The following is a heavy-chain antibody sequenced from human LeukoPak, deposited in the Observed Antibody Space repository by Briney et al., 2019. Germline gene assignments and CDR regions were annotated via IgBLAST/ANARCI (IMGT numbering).Heavy chain of an antibody. V-gene: IGHV3-9*03. CDR3: AKDIGRLGELSPHFDY. Sequence: GGSLRLSCAASVFTFDDYAMHWVRQAPGKGLEWVSGISWNSGSIGYADSVKGRFTISRDNAKNSLYLQMNSLRAEDMALYYCAKDIGRLGELSPHFDYWGQGTLVTVSS. J-gene: IGHJ4*02. CDR2: ISWNSGSI. CDR1: VFTFDDYA. D-gene: IGHD3-16*02.